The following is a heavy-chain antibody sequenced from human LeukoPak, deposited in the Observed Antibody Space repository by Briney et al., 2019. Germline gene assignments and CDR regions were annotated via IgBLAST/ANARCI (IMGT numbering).Heavy chain of an antibody. CDR3: ARGPRITMINAFDI. J-gene: IGHJ3*02. CDR2: IIPIFGTA. Sequence: ASVKVSCKASGGTFSSYAISWVRQAPGQGLEWMGGIIPIFGTANYAQKSQGRVTITADESTSTAYMELSSLRSEDTAVYYCARGPRITMINAFDIWGQGTMVTVSS. V-gene: IGHV1-69*13. D-gene: IGHD3-22*01. CDR1: GGTFSSYA.